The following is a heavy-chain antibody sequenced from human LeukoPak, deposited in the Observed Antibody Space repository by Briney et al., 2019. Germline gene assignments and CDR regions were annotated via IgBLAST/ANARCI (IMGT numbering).Heavy chain of an antibody. D-gene: IGHD2-2*01. Sequence: PGGSLRLSCAASGFTFSSYAMSWVRQAPGKGLEYVSAISSNGGSTYYANSVKGRFTISRDNSKNTLYLQMGSLRAEDMAVYYCARGPYQLLPYYFDYWGQGTLVTVSS. CDR1: GFTFSSYA. CDR3: ARGPYQLLPYYFDY. J-gene: IGHJ4*02. CDR2: ISSNGGST. V-gene: IGHV3-64*01.